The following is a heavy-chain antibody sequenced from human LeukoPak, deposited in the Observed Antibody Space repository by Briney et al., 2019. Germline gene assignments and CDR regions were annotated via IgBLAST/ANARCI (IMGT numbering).Heavy chain of an antibody. CDR3: TRGAGWLIDY. J-gene: IGHJ4*02. Sequence: SETLSLTCTVSGGSISDYYRGWIRQPPGKGLEWIGYFYNSGSSTYNPSLKSRVAISVDTSKEQFSLKVNSVTAADTAVYYCTRGAGWLIDYWGQGILVTVSS. CDR1: GGSISDYY. CDR2: FYNSGSS. V-gene: IGHV4-59*01. D-gene: IGHD3-16*01.